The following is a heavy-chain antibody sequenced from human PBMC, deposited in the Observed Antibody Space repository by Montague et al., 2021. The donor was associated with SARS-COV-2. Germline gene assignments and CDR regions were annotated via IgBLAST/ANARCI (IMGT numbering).Heavy chain of an antibody. V-gene: IGHV4-59*01. CDR2: IYYSGRT. CDR1: GDSISTSY. Sequence: SETLSLTCTVSGDSISTSYWAWIRQPPGKGLEWIGYIYYSGRTSYNSSLKSRVTISVDTSKNQVSLNLSSVTAADTAVYYCARSLDPSGTYYLPYWDQGTLVTVSS. J-gene: IGHJ4*02. CDR3: ARSLDPSGTYYLPY. D-gene: IGHD3-10*01.